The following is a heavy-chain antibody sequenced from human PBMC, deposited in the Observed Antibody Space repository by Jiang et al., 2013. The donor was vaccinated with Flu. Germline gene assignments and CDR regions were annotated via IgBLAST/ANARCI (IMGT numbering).Heavy chain of an antibody. CDR1: GGSISIYY. J-gene: IGHJ5*02. D-gene: IGHD6-19*01. CDR3: ARVPLQVGSGWYWFNP. CDR2: IDDSGST. Sequence: GPGLVKPSETLSLTCTVSGGSISIYYWSWIRQPPGKGLEWIGYIDDSGSTNYNPSVKSRVTISVDTSKNQFSLRLTSVTAADTAIYYCARVPLQVGSGWYWFNPWGQGTLVTVSS. V-gene: IGHV4-59*01.